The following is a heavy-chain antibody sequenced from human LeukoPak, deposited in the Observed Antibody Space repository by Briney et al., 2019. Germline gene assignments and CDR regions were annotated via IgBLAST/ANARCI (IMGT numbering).Heavy chain of an antibody. CDR2: INSGGSGT. D-gene: IGHD7-27*01. CDR1: GFAFSSNW. CDR3: ATSLGPLTEY. Sequence: GGSLRLSCAASGFAFSSNWMHWVRQTPGKGLVWVSRINSGGSGTSYAASVEGRFTISRDNVKNTLYLQMDSLRAEDTAVYYCATSLGPLTEYWGQGTLVTVSS. V-gene: IGHV3-74*01. J-gene: IGHJ4*02.